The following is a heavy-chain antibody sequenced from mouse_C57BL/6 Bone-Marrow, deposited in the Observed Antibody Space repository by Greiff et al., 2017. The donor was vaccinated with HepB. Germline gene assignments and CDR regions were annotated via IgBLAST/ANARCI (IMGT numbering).Heavy chain of an antibody. Sequence: VQLQQPGAELVRPGSSVKLSCKASGYTFTSYWMDWVKQRPGQGLEWIGNIYPSDSETHYNQKFKDKATLTVDKSSSTAYMQLSSLTSEDSAVYYCARVVTTYYFDYWGQGTTLTVSS. J-gene: IGHJ2*01. CDR1: GYTFTSYW. CDR3: ARVVTTYYFDY. CDR2: IYPSDSET. V-gene: IGHV1-61*01. D-gene: IGHD2-2*01.